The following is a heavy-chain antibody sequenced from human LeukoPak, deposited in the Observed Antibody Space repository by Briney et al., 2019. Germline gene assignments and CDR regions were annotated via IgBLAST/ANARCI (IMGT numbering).Heavy chain of an antibody. CDR1: GFTFSSYW. D-gene: IGHD6-19*01. CDR2: IYYGGST. V-gene: IGHV4-39*01. J-gene: IGHJ4*02. Sequence: AGGSLRLSCAASGFTFSSYWMSWVRQAPGKGLEWIGSIYYGGSTYYNPSLKSRVTISVDTSKNQFSLKLSSVTAADTAVYYCARQGGWYGLLDYWGQGTLVTVSS. CDR3: ARQGGWYGLLDY.